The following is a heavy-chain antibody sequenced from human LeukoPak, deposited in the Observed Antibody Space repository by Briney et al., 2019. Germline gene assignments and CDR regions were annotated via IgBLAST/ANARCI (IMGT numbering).Heavy chain of an antibody. CDR1: GGSFSGYY. Sequence: SETLSLTCAVYGGSFSGYYLSWIRQPPGKGLEWIGEISHSGNTNYNASLKSRVTISVDTSKNQFSLKLSSVTAADTAVYYCARARGNGAAAAPRYYYYGMDVWGQGTTVTVSS. D-gene: IGHD6-13*01. V-gene: IGHV4-34*01. J-gene: IGHJ6*02. CDR3: ARARGNGAAAAPRYYYYGMDV. CDR2: ISHSGNT.